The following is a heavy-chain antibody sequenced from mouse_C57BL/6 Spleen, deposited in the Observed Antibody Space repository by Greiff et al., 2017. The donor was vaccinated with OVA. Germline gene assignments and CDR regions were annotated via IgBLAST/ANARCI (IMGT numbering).Heavy chain of an antibody. D-gene: IGHD2-5*01. CDR1: GYTFTDYY. CDR2: INPNNGGT. J-gene: IGHJ3*01. V-gene: IGHV1-26*01. CDR3: ARAYYSNYEAY. Sequence: EVQLQQSGPELVKPGASVKISCKASGYTFTDYYMNWVKQSHGKSLEWIGDINPNNGGTSYNQKFKGKATLTVDKSSSTAYMELRSLTSEDSAGNYCARAYYSNYEAYWGQGTLVTVSA.